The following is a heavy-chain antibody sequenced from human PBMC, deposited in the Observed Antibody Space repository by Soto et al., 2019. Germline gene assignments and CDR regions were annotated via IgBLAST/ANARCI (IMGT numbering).Heavy chain of an antibody. V-gene: IGHV4-39*01. J-gene: IGHJ4*02. CDR1: GGSISSSSYY. Sequence: ETLSLTCTVSGGSISSSSYYWGWIRQPPGKGLEWIGSIYYSGSTYYNPSLKSRVTISVDTSKNQFSLKLSSVTAADTAVYYCARHRQWFGETPLGSPDYWGQGTLVTVSS. CDR3: ARHRQWFGETPLGSPDY. CDR2: IYYSGST. D-gene: IGHD3-10*01.